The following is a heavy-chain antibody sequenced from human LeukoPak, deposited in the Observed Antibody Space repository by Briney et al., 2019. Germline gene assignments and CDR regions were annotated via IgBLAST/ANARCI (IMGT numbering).Heavy chain of an antibody. J-gene: IGHJ4*02. CDR2: IYYNGDT. D-gene: IGHD6-13*01. CDR1: GDSISGYY. Sequence: SETLSLTCTVSGDSISGYYWNWIRQPPGKTLEWIGFIYYNGDTNSNPSLKSRVTISLDTSKNQFSLKLSSVTAADTAVYFCASAQPYSSTWYSFDSWGQGTLVTVSS. V-gene: IGHV4-59*08. CDR3: ASAQPYSSTWYSFDS.